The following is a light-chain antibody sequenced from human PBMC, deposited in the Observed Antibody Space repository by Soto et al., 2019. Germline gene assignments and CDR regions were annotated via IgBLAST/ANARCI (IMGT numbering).Light chain of an antibody. CDR1: QSVSSN. CDR3: QQYNNWPPNT. V-gene: IGKV3-15*01. J-gene: IGKJ5*01. Sequence: EIVMTQSPATLSVSPGERATLSCRASQSVSSNLAWYQQKPGQAPMLLIYGASTRATGIPARFSGSGSGTEFTLSISRLQCEDFAVYYCQQYNNWPPNTFGEGTRLEIK. CDR2: GAS.